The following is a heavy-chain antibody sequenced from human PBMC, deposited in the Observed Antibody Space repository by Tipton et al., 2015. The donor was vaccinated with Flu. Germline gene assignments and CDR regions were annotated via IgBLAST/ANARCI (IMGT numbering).Heavy chain of an antibody. CDR2: IYTSGST. CDR3: ARVNEGWFGELYWFDP. CDR1: GGSISSYY. D-gene: IGHD3-10*01. J-gene: IGHJ5*02. V-gene: IGHV4-4*07. Sequence: TLSLTCTVSGGSISSYYWSWIRQPAGKGLEWIGRIYTSGSTNYNPSLKSRVTMSVDTSKNQFSLKLSSVTAAEAAVYYCARVNEGWFGELYWFDPWGQGTLVTVSS.